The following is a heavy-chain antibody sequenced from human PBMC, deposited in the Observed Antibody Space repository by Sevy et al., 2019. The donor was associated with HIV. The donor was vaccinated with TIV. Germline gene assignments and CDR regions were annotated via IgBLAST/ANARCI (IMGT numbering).Heavy chain of an antibody. J-gene: IGHJ3*02. Sequence: ASVKVSCKASGYTFTGYYMHWVRQAPGQGLEWMGWINPNSGGTNYAQKFQGRVTMTRDTSISTAYMELSRLRSDDTAVYYCARDDAGTNAFDIWGQGTMVTVSS. CDR2: INPNSGGT. V-gene: IGHV1-2*02. CDR1: GYTFTGYY. D-gene: IGHD1-1*01. CDR3: ARDDAGTNAFDI.